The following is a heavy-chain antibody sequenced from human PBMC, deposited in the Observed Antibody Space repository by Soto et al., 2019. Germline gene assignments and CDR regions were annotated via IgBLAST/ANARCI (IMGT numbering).Heavy chain of an antibody. Sequence: GGSLRLSCAASGFTFDTNGMTWVRQVPGKGLEWVSAISAGGGTTYYADPVKGRFTISRDNSKNMLYLQMNSLRAEDTAVYYCAXVRRDFAWLSELDYFDYWGQGTPVTVSS. D-gene: IGHD3-9*01. J-gene: IGHJ4*02. CDR3: AXVRRDFAWLSELDYFDY. CDR1: GFTFDTNG. CDR2: ISAGGGTT. V-gene: IGHV3-23*01.